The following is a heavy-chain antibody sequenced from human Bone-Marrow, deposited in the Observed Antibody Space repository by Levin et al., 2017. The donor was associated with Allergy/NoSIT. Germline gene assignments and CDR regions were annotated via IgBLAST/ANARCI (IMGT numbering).Heavy chain of an antibody. CDR2: ISSDGVFT. Sequence: PGGSLRLSCAASGITFDDYTMHWVRQPPGKGLEWVSLISSDGVFTYYADSVKGRFSISRDNRRNSLFLQMNSLRSEDAGLYYCAKGTSTTVRSTLDVWGKGTTVRVSS. V-gene: IGHV3-43*01. J-gene: IGHJ6*04. D-gene: IGHD3-10*01. CDR1: GITFDDYT. CDR3: AKGTSTTVRSTLDV.